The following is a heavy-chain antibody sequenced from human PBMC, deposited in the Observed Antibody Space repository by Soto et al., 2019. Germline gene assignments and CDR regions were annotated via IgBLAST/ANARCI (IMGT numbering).Heavy chain of an antibody. Sequence: PSETLSLTCAVSGGSISSSNWWSWVRQPPEKGLEWIGEIYHSGSTNYNPSLMSRVTISVDKSKNQFSLKLSSVTAADTAVYYCARGLLLWFGEFPNGMDVWGQGTTVTVSS. J-gene: IGHJ6*02. V-gene: IGHV4-4*02. CDR2: IYHSGST. D-gene: IGHD3-10*01. CDR1: GGSISSSNW. CDR3: ARGLLLWFGEFPNGMDV.